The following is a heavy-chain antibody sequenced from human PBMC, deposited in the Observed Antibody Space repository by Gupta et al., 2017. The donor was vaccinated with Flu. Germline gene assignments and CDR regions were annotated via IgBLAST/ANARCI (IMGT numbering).Heavy chain of an antibody. Sequence: GLGGNGEIKHTGVAYYNPSLESRPTISLDTSKNQFSLKLSSVTAADTAVYYCARGRKGIAEAVVYWYFDLWGRGTLVTVSS. V-gene: IGHV4-34*01. J-gene: IGHJ2*01. CDR2: IKHTGVA. D-gene: IGHD6-13*01. CDR3: ARGRKGIAEAVVYWYFDL.